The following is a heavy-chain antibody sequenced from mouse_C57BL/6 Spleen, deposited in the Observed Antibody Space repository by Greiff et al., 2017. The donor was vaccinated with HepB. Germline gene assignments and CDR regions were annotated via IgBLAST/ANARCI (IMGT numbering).Heavy chain of an antibody. D-gene: IGHD1-1*01. CDR1: GFTFSSSA. CDR2: ISDGGSYT. Sequence: EVKLVESGGGLVKPGGSLKLSCAASGFTFSSSAMSWVRQTPEKRLEWVATISDGGSYTYYPDNVKGRFTISRDNAKNNLYLQMSHLKSEDTAMYYCARDLYYYGSSLFAYWGQGTLVTVSA. CDR3: ARDLYYYGSSLFAY. V-gene: IGHV5-4*01. J-gene: IGHJ3*01.